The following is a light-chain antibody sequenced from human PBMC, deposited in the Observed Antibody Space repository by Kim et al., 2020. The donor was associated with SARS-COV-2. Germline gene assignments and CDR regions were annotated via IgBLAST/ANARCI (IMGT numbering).Light chain of an antibody. V-gene: IGLV1-47*01. J-gene: IGLJ2*01. Sequence: QSVLTRPPSASGTPGQRVTISCSGSSSNIGSNHVYWYQQVPGTAPKLLIYRNYQRPSRVPDRFSGSKSGTAASLAISGLRSEDEADYYCATWDDGLSGVVFGGGTQLTVL. CDR1: SSNIGSNH. CDR2: RNY. CDR3: ATWDDGLSGVV.